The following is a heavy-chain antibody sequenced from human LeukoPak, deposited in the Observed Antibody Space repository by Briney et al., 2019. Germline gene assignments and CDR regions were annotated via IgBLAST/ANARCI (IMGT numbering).Heavy chain of an antibody. D-gene: IGHD3-22*01. CDR3: AKDATMIVVVIIDY. Sequence: GGPLRLSCAASGFTFSSYAMSWVRQAPGKGLEWVSAISGSGGSTYYADSVEGRFTISRDNSKNTLYLQMNSLRAEDTAVYYCAKDATMIVVVIIDYWGQGTLVTVSS. CDR1: GFTFSSYA. V-gene: IGHV3-23*01. J-gene: IGHJ4*02. CDR2: ISGSGGST.